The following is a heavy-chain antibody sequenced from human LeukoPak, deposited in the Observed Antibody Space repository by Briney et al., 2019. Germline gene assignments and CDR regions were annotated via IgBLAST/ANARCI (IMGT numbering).Heavy chain of an antibody. J-gene: IGHJ4*02. CDR2: IIPIFGTA. V-gene: IGHV1-69*01. CDR1: GGTFSSYA. D-gene: IGHD2-15*01. CDR3: ARTHLGYCSGGSCYSPFDY. Sequence: SVKVSCKASGGTFSSYAISWVRQAPGQGLEWMGGIIPIFGTANYAQKFQGRVTITADESTSTAYMELSSLRSEDTAVYYCARTHLGYCSGGSCYSPFDYWGQGTLVTVSS.